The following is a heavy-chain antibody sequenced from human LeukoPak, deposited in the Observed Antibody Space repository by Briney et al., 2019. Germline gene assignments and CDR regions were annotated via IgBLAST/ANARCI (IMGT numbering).Heavy chain of an antibody. CDR1: GFTFSSYG. J-gene: IGHJ4*02. D-gene: IGHD3-22*01. CDR2: IWYDGSNK. CDR3: ARDYYDSSGYQPFDY. V-gene: IGHV3-33*01. Sequence: TGGSLRLSCAASGFTFSSYGMHWVRQAPGKGLEWVAVIWYDGSNKYYADSVKGRFTISRDNSKNTLYLQMNSLRAEDTAVYYCARDYYDSSGYQPFDYWGQGTLVTVSS.